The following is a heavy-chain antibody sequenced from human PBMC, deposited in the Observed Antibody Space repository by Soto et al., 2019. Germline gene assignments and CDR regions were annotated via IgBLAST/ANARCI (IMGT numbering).Heavy chain of an antibody. CDR2: INHSGST. CDR1: GGSFSGYY. J-gene: IGHJ5*02. D-gene: IGHD2-15*01. CDR3: ARGTWRPVTWGYCSGGSCLSWFDP. Sequence: PSETLSLTCAVYGGSFSGYYWSWIRQPPGKGLEWIGEINHSGSTNYNPSLKSRVTISVDTSKNQFSLKLSSVTAADTAVYYCARGTWRPVTWGYCSGGSCLSWFDPWGQGTLVTVSS. V-gene: IGHV4-34*01.